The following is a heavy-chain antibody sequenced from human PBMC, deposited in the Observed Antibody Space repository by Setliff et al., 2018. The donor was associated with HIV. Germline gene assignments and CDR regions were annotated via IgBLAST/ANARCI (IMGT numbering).Heavy chain of an antibody. V-gene: IGHV4-31*03. CDR1: GDPIFIGGYY. D-gene: IGHD1-26*01. CDR2: IYHTRKT. J-gene: IGHJ5*02. CDR3: AKEGNSVDNWLDP. Sequence: SETLSLTCTVSGDPIFIGGYYWSWIRQHPGGGLEWIGYIYHTRKTYYNPSLQSRIIMSLDMSQNQFSLKLSSVTAADTAGYYCAKEGNSVDNWLDPWGPGTLVTVSS.